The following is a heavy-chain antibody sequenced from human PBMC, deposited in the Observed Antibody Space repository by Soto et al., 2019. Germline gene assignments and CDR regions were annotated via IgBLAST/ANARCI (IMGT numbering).Heavy chain of an antibody. CDR2: IIPIFGTA. Sequence: QVQLVQSGAEVKKPGSSVKVSCKASGGTFSSYAISWVRQAPGQGLEWMGGIIPIFGTANYAQKFQGRVTITADESTSTAYMELSSLRSEDTAVYYCASTNQQNIVVVPAAISPGMNYGMDVWGQGTTVTVSS. CDR1: GGTFSSYA. CDR3: ASTNQQNIVVVPAAISPGMNYGMDV. J-gene: IGHJ6*02. D-gene: IGHD2-2*02. V-gene: IGHV1-69*01.